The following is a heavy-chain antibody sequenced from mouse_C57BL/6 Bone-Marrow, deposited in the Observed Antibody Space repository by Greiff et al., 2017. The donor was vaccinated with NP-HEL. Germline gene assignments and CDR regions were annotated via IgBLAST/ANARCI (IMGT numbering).Heavy chain of an antibody. CDR2: FDPENGDT. D-gene: IGHD2-4*01. CDR1: GFNIKDDY. V-gene: IGHV14-4*01. J-gene: IGHJ3*01. Sequence: VQLQQSGAELVRPGASVKLSCTASGFNIKDDYMHWVKQRPEQGLEWIGWFDPENGDTEYASKFQGKATITADTSSNTAYLQLSSLTSEDTAVYYCTPYYDYDSAWFAYWGQGTLVTVSA. CDR3: TPYYDYDSAWFAY.